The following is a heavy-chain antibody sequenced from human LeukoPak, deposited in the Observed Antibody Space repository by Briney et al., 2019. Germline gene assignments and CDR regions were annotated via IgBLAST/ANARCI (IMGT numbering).Heavy chain of an antibody. D-gene: IGHD5-24*01. J-gene: IGHJ4*02. V-gene: IGHV3-53*01. CDR2: IFSNGAT. Sequence: SGGSLRLSCTASEFTVSRNYMLWVRQAPGKGLEWVSLIFSNGATHYADSVKGRFTISRDTSKNTVSLQMNSLRVEDTAMYYCTRDQMNYWGQGTLVTVSS. CDR3: TRDQMNY. CDR1: EFTVSRNY.